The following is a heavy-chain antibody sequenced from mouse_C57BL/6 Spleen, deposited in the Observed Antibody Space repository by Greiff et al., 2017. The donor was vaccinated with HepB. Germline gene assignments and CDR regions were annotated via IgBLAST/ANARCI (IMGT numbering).Heavy chain of an antibody. Sequence: VQLQQPGAELVKPGASVKLSCKASGYTFTSYWMHWVKQRPGQGLEWIGMIHPNSGSTNYNEKFKSKATLTVDKSSSTAYMQLSSLTSEDSAVYYCARGVGSGLHYFDYWGQGTTLTVSS. D-gene: IGHD1-1*01. CDR1: GYTFTSYW. J-gene: IGHJ2*01. CDR2: IHPNSGST. V-gene: IGHV1-64*01. CDR3: ARGVGSGLHYFDY.